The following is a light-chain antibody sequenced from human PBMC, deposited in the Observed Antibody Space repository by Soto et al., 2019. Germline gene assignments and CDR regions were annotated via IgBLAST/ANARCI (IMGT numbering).Light chain of an antibody. CDR2: DES. J-gene: IGKJ5*01. CDR3: QKRSNWPLT. Sequence: EIVLTESPATLSLSPVESATLSCWASRSVSSYLAWYQQKTGQAPRILIYDESNRPTDIPDRFSGSGSGTDLTLTISSLEPEDFAVYYCQKRSNWPLTCGQGTRLEIK. CDR1: RSVSSY. V-gene: IGKV3-11*01.